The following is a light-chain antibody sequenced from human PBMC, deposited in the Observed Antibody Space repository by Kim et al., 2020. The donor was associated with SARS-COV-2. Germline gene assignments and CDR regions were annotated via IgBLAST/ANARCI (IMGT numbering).Light chain of an antibody. V-gene: IGLV1-40*01. J-gene: IGLJ3*02. CDR2: GNR. CDR3: HSYDSSLRVL. CDR1: SSNIGANYG. Sequence: QSVLTQPPSVSGAPGQRVTISCTGSSSNIGANYGVHWYQQVPGKATRLLVNGNRDRPSGVPDRFSASRSGTSASLAITGLQAEDEADYYCHSYDSSLRVLFGGGTQLTVL.